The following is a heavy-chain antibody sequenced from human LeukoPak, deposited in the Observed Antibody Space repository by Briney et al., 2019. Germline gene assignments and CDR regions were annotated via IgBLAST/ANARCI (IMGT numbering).Heavy chain of an antibody. Sequence: SETLSLTCTISGGSISSSYWSWIRQPPGKGLEWIGYIYYSGTTNYNPSLKSRVTISIDTSKNQFSLKLSSVTAADTAVYYCARDTPENHSFDIWGQGTMVTVSS. CDR1: GGSISSSY. CDR2: IYYSGTT. CDR3: ARDTPENHSFDI. V-gene: IGHV4-59*01. D-gene: IGHD1-14*01. J-gene: IGHJ3*02.